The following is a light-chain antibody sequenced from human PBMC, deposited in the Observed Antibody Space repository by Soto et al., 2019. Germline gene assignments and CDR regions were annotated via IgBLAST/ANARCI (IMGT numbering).Light chain of an antibody. CDR3: SSFTSSTTLYV. V-gene: IGLV2-14*01. Sequence: QSALTQPASVSGSPGQSITISCTGISSDVGGYNYVSWYQQHPGKAPKLMIYEDNKRPSGVSNRFSGSKFGNTASLTISGLLAEDEPDYYCSSFTSSTTLYVFGTGTKVTVL. CDR2: EDN. CDR1: SSDVGGYNY. J-gene: IGLJ1*01.